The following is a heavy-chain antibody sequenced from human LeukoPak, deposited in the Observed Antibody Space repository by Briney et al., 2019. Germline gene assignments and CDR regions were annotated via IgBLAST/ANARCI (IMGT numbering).Heavy chain of an antibody. CDR1: GFTFSSYA. D-gene: IGHD6-19*01. V-gene: IGHV3-23*01. CDR2: ISGSGGST. Sequence: GGSLRLSCAASGFTFSSYAMSWVRQAPGKGLEWVSAISGSGGSTYYADSVKGRFTISRDNSKNTLYLQMNSLRAEDTAVYYCAKGGQSSGWYIGFDYRGQGTLVTVSS. J-gene: IGHJ4*02. CDR3: AKGGQSSGWYIGFDY.